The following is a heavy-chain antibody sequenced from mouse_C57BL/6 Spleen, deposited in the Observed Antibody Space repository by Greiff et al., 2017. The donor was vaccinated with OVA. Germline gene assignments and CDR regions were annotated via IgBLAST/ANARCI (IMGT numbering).Heavy chain of an antibody. CDR1: GFTFSNYW. Sequence: EVKLMESGGGLVQPGGSMKLSCVASGFTFSNYWMNWVRQSPEKGLEWVAQIRLKSDNYATHYAESVKGRFTISRDDSKSSVYLQMNNLRAEDTGIYYCTAENLSDYWGQGTTLTVSS. J-gene: IGHJ2*01. CDR3: TAENLSDY. V-gene: IGHV6-3*01. D-gene: IGHD2-3*01. CDR2: IRLKSDNYAT.